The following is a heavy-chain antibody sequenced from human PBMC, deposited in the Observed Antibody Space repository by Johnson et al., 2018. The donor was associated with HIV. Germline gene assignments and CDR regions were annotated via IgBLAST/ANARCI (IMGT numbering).Heavy chain of an antibody. CDR1: GFPVTSNF. CDR3: AKDRTSGSYSDDAFDI. D-gene: IGHD1-26*01. J-gene: IGHJ3*02. CDR2: ISGSGGST. Sequence: VQLVESGGGLVQPGGSLRLSCTASGFPVTSNFMTWVRQPPGKGLDWVSAISGSGGSTYYADSVKGRFTISRDNSKNTLYLQMNSLRAEDTAVYYCAKDRTSGSYSDDAFDIWGQGTMVTVSS. V-gene: IGHV3-23*04.